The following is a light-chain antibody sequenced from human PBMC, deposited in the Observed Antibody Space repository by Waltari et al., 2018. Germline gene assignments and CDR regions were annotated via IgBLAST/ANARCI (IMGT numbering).Light chain of an antibody. CDR1: DSHLATNP. J-gene: IGLJ3*02. Sequence: HSVLTQPPSASGTPGQTVTITCSGDDSHLATNPVHWYQQVPGTAPKLLIYSNERRPSGVPDRFSGSKSGASASLAISGLQSEDEAHYYCASWDANLSGPVFGGGTKLTV. CDR2: SNE. CDR3: ASWDANLSGPV. V-gene: IGLV1-44*01.